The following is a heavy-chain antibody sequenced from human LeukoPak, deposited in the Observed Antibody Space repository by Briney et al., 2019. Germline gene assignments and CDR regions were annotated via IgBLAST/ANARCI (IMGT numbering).Heavy chain of an antibody. V-gene: IGHV4-59*08. J-gene: IGHJ4*02. CDR3: ARLAGYSSSWPPDY. CDR2: IYYSGSA. CDR1: GGSISSYY. D-gene: IGHD6-13*01. Sequence: PSETLSLTCTVSGGSISSYYWSWIRQPPGKGLEWIGYIYYSGSANHNPSLKSRVTISVDTSKNQFSLKLSSVTAADTAVYYCARLAGYSSSWPPDYWGQGTLVTVSS.